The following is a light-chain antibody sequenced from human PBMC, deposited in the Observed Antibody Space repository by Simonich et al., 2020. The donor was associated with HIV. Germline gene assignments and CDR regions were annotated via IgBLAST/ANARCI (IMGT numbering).Light chain of an antibody. CDR3: QQYNNWPPAT. CDR2: GAS. Sequence: EIVMTQSPVTLSVSPGERATLSCRASQSVNSNLAWYQQKPGQAPRLLIYGASTRATGTPARFSGSGSGTQFTLTISSMQSEDFAVYYCQQYNNWPPATFGGGTKVDIK. V-gene: IGKV3-15*01. CDR1: QSVNSN. J-gene: IGKJ4*01.